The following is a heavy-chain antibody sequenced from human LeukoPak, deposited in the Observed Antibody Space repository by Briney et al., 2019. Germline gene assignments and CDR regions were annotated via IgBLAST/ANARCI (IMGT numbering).Heavy chain of an antibody. Sequence: GASVKVSCKASGGTFSSYAISWVRQAPGQGLEWMGRIIPILGIANYAQKFQGRVTITADKSTSTAYMELSSLRSEDTAVYYCARGPRRESITMIVVVTTDAFDIWGQGTMVTVSS. CDR1: GGTFSSYA. J-gene: IGHJ3*02. D-gene: IGHD3-22*01. CDR2: IIPILGIA. V-gene: IGHV1-69*04. CDR3: ARGPRRESITMIVVVTTDAFDI.